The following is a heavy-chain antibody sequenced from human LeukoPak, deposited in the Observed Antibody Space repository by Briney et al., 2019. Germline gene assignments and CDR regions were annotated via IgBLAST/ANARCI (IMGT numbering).Heavy chain of an antibody. D-gene: IGHD4-17*01. CDR2: IYHSGST. J-gene: IGHJ4*02. Sequence: SETLSLTCIVSGYSISSGYYWGWIRQPPGKGLEWIASIYHSGSTNYNPSLKSRVTISVDTSKNQFSLKLSSVTAADTAVYYCARKGVTVTSPPDYWGQGTLVTVSS. CDR1: GYSISSGYY. V-gene: IGHV4-38-2*02. CDR3: ARKGVTVTSPPDY.